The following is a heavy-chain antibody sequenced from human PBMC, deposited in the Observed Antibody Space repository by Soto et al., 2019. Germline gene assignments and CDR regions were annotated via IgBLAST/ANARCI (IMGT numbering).Heavy chain of an antibody. D-gene: IGHD2-8*01. CDR2: IYYSGTS. J-gene: IGHJ5*02. CDR3: ASLHCPIPGWVPLDP. Sequence: SETLSLTCTVSGGSISDDTYYWGWIRQPPGKGLEWIGSIYYSGTSSYNPSLESRVTMSVDTSKKQLSLRLRSVTATDTAVYYCASLHCPIPGWVPLDPWGQGTRVTVSP. CDR1: GGSISDDTYY. V-gene: IGHV4-39*01.